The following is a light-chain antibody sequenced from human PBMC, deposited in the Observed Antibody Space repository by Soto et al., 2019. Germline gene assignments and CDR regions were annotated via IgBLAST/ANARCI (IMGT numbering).Light chain of an antibody. J-gene: IGLJ1*01. CDR1: SSDVGGYNY. CDR2: EVR. CDR3: SSYRSTSNYV. Sequence: QSALTQPASVSGSPGQSITISCTGTSSDVGGYNYVSGFQQHPDKVPKLIIYEVRNRPSGVSSRFSGSKSGNTASLTISGLQAEDEAGYYCSSYRSTSNYVLGGGTKLTVL. V-gene: IGLV2-14*01.